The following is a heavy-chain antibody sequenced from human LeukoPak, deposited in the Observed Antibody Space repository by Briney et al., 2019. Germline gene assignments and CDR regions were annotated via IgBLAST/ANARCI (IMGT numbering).Heavy chain of an antibody. V-gene: IGHV3-23*01. J-gene: IGHJ4*02. CDR3: ARDGRNYYDRSGYYSALAY. D-gene: IGHD3-22*01. CDR1: GFTFSSYA. Sequence: GGSLRLSCAASGFTFSSYAMSWVRQAPGKGLEWVSAISGSGGSTYYADSVKGRFTISRDNSKNTLYLQMNSLRADDTAVYYCARDGRNYYDRSGYYSALAYWGQGTLVTVSS. CDR2: ISGSGGST.